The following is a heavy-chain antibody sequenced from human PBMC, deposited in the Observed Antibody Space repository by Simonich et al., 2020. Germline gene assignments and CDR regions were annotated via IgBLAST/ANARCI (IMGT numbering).Heavy chain of an antibody. V-gene: IGHV3-23*01. CDR2: ISGSGGSK. D-gene: IGHD7-27*01. CDR1: GFTFSSYA. J-gene: IGHJ4*02. Sequence: EVQLLESGGGLVQPGGSLRLSCAASGFTFSSYAMSWVRQAPGNGRGWVQAISGSGGSKYYADSVKGRFTISRDNSKNTLYLQMNSLRAEDTAVYYCAKEGALTGDLDYWGQGTLVTVSS. CDR3: AKEGALTGDLDY.